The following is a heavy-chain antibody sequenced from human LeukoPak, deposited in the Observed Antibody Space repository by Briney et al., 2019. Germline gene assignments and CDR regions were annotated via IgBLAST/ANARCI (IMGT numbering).Heavy chain of an antibody. CDR1: GGSFSGYY. CDR2: INHGGST. J-gene: IGHJ5*02. Sequence: PSETLSLTCAVYGGSFSGYYWSWIRQPPGKGLEWIGEINHGGSTNYNPSLKSRVTISVDTSKNQSSLKLSSVTAADTAVYYCARRGWNYGSGRGRFDPWGQGTLVTVSS. V-gene: IGHV4-34*01. CDR3: ARRGWNYGSGRGRFDP. D-gene: IGHD3-10*01.